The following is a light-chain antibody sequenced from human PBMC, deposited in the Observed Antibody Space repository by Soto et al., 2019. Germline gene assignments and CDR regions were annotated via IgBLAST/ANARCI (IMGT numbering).Light chain of an antibody. CDR1: RSDVGSYNL. CDR3: CSYAGSVV. CDR2: EGS. V-gene: IGLV2-23*01. J-gene: IGLJ2*01. Sequence: QSALTQPASVSGSPGQSITISCTGTRSDVGSYNLVSWYQQHPGKPPKLMIYEGSKRPSGVSNRFSGSKSGNTASLTISGLQAEDEADYYCCSYAGSVVFGGGTKLTVL.